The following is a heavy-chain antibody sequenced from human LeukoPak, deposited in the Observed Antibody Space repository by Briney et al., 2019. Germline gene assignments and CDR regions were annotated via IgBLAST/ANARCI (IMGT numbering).Heavy chain of an antibody. J-gene: IGHJ4*02. Sequence: PGGSLRLSCTASGSTVGGSYMSWVRQAPGKGLDWVSVIYNDGTTKYADSVQGRFTISRDNSKNTLYLQMNSLRVEDTAVYYCHLVGATRRDFWGQGTLVTVSS. V-gene: IGHV3-66*01. CDR1: GSTVGGSY. D-gene: IGHD1-26*01. CDR2: IYNDGTT. CDR3: HLVGATRRDF.